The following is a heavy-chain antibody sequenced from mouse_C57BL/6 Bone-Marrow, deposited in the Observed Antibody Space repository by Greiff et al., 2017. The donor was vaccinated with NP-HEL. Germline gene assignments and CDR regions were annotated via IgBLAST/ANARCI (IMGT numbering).Heavy chain of an antibody. CDR2: IRLKSDNYAT. CDR1: GFTFSNYW. Sequence: GGSMKLSCVASGFTFSNYWMNWVRQSPEKGLEWVAQIRLKSDNYATHYAESVKGRFTISRDDSKSSVYLQMNNLRAEDTGIYYCTVITTVVADYFDYWGQGTTLTVSS. D-gene: IGHD1-1*01. CDR3: TVITTVVADYFDY. V-gene: IGHV6-3*01. J-gene: IGHJ2*01.